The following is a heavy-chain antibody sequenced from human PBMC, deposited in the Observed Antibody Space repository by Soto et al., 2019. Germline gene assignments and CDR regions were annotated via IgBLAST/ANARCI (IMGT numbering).Heavy chain of an antibody. D-gene: IGHD3-22*01. CDR3: ARGRTYYYDSSGYYH. CDR1: GGSFSGYY. CDR2: INHSGNT. J-gene: IGHJ4*02. Sequence: SETLSLTCAVYGGSFSGYYWSWIRQPPGKGLEWIGEINHSGNTNYNPSLKSRVTISVDTSKNQFSLKLSSVTAADTAVYYCARGRTYYYDSSGYYHWGQGTLVTVSS. V-gene: IGHV4-34*01.